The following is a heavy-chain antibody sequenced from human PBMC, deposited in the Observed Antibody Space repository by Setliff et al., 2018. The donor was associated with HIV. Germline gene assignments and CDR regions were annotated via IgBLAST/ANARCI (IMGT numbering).Heavy chain of an antibody. Sequence: PSETLSLTCTVSGGSISSGGYYWSWIRQHPGKGLEWTAYIYYSGSTYYNPSLQSRVTISVDTSKNQFSLKVTSVTAADTAVYYCARALGIGSAYFQHWGLGTLVTVSS. CDR1: GGSISSGGYY. D-gene: IGHD6-19*01. CDR2: IYYSGST. CDR3: ARALGIGSAYFQH. J-gene: IGHJ1*01. V-gene: IGHV4-31*03.